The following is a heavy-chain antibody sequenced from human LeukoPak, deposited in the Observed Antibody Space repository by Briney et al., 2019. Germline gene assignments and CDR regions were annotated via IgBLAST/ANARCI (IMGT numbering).Heavy chain of an antibody. V-gene: IGHV4-59*08. D-gene: IGHD6-19*01. CDR2: ISHSGTT. J-gene: IGHJ4*02. Sequence: PSETLSLTCTVSGVSISSYSWNWIRQSPGKGLEWVGYISHSGTTSYNSYLRSRVTISVDTSKNHLSLKLTSVTAADTAVYYCARWDDSAWAFGNWGPGTLVTVSS. CDR3: ARWDDSAWAFGN. CDR1: GVSISSYS.